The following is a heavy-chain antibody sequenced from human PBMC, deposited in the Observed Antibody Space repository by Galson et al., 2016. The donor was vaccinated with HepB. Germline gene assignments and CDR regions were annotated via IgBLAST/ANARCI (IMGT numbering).Heavy chain of an antibody. CDR1: GFTFSTSA. V-gene: IGHV3-30-3*01. CDR2: ISSDGSNQ. Sequence: SLRLSCAASGFTFSTSAVHWVRQAPGKGLGWVAVISSDGSNQFYADSVTGRFTISRDNSKDTLYLQMNSLRAEDTAVYYCAKDGGYTYALGYWGRGTLVTVSS. D-gene: IGHD5-18*01. CDR3: AKDGGYTYALGY. J-gene: IGHJ4*02.